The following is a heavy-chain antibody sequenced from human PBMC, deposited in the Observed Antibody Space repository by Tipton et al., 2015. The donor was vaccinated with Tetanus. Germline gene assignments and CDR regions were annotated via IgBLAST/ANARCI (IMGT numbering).Heavy chain of an antibody. CDR2: IYPGDSDT. J-gene: IGHJ4*02. V-gene: IGHV5-51*01. D-gene: IGHD2-8*01. Sequence: QLVQSGGEVKKPGESLKISCKGSGYIFNNYWIGWVRQKPGKGLEWMGIIYPGDSDTRYSPSFQGQVTIPVDKSINTAYLQWSSLKASDTSMFYCARAHCTDGVCNFDFWGQGALVTVAS. CDR1: GYIFNNYW. CDR3: ARAHCTDGVCNFDF.